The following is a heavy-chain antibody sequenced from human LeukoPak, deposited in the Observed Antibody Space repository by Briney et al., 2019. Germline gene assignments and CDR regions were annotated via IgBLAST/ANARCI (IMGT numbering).Heavy chain of an antibody. Sequence: GGALRLSCAASGFTLSVYAMSWVRQAPGKGLEWVSAISGSGDNNDNTYYADSVKGQFTISGDNSKNTVYLQMSSLRAEDAAVYYCAKLVGYCSGGSCYDYWGQGTLVTVSS. J-gene: IGHJ4*02. CDR2: ISGSGDNNDNT. CDR3: AKLVGYCSGGSCYDY. CDR1: GFTLSVYA. D-gene: IGHD2-15*01. V-gene: IGHV3-23*01.